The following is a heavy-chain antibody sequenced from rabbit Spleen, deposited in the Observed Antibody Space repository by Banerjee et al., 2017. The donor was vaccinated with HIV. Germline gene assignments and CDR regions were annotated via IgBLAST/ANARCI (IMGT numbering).Heavy chain of an antibody. CDR1: GFDFSTNYW. Sequence: QSLEESGGDLVKPGASLTLTCTASGFDFSTNYWISWVRQAPGKGLEWIGCIYSITGVAYYASWAKGRFTISKTSSTTVTLQMTTLTAADTATYFCARAIVPWLGLTRLDLWGQGTLVTVS. D-gene: IGHD4-1*01. CDR3: ARAIVPWLGLTRLDL. J-gene: IGHJ3*01. CDR2: IYSITGVA. V-gene: IGHV1S40*01.